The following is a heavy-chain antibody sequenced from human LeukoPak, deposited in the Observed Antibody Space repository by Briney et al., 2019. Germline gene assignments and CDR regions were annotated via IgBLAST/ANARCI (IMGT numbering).Heavy chain of an antibody. J-gene: IGHJ4*02. CDR2: IYYSGST. CDR1: GGSISSGGYY. Sequence: SETLSLTCTVSGGSISSGGYYWSWIRQHPGTGLEWIGYIYYSGSTYYNPSLKSRVTISVDTSKNQFSLKLSSVTAADTAVYYCARVSEVHYSDYWGQGTLVTVSS. CDR3: ARVSEVHYSDY. V-gene: IGHV4-31*03.